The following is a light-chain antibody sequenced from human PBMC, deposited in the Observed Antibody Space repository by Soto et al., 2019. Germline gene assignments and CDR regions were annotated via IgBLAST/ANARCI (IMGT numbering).Light chain of an antibody. Sequence: EIVMTQSPATLSVSPGDRVTLSCRASESVNSNLAWYQWTPGHSPRLLIYGASSWADGIPGRFSGSGSGTEFPLPIRSLQPGDFVFFYCQQYNSWPSFGQGTKLEIK. CDR2: GAS. CDR1: ESVNSN. CDR3: QQYNSWPS. V-gene: IGKV3D-15*01. J-gene: IGKJ2*03.